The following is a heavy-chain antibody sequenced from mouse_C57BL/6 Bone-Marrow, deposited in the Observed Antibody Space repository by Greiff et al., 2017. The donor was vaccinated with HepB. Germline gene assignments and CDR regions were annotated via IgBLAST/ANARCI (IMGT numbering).Heavy chain of an antibody. CDR3: ARELPYYYGRSYDYAMDY. J-gene: IGHJ4*01. D-gene: IGHD1-1*01. CDR1: GYTFTSYW. V-gene: IGHV1-69*01. Sequence: VQLQQPGAELVMPGASVKLSCKASGYTFTSYWMHWVKQRPGQGLEWIGEIDHSDSYTNYNQKFKGKSTLTVDKSASTAYLQLSSLTSEDSAVYYCARELPYYYGRSYDYAMDYWGQGTAVTVSS. CDR2: IDHSDSYT.